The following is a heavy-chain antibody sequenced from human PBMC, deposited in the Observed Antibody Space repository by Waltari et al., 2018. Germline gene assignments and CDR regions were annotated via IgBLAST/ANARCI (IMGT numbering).Heavy chain of an antibody. J-gene: IGHJ6*02. V-gene: IGHV1-46*01. D-gene: IGHD6-13*01. Sequence: QVQLVQSGTEVKKPGASVKVSCKASGYTFTNYYMHWVRQAPGQGLEWMGIINPNGGSTSYAQKFQCRVTMTRDTSTSTVYMELSSLRSEDTAVYFCARGGPGIAAAGPNYYYYYGMDVWGQGTTVTVSS. CDR2: INPNGGST. CDR3: ARGGPGIAAAGPNYYYYYGMDV. CDR1: GYTFTNYY.